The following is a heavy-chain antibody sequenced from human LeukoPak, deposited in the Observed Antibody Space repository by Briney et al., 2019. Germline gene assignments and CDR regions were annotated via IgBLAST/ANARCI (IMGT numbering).Heavy chain of an antibody. Sequence: PGGSLRLSCAASGFTFSSYAMSWVRQAPGKGLEWVSAISGSGGSTYYADSVKGRFTISRDNSKNTLYLQMSSLRAEDTAVYYCAKDPSSIAAAGAHDPWGQGTLVTVSS. V-gene: IGHV3-23*01. J-gene: IGHJ5*02. CDR2: ISGSGGST. CDR3: AKDPSSIAAAGAHDP. CDR1: GFTFSSYA. D-gene: IGHD6-13*01.